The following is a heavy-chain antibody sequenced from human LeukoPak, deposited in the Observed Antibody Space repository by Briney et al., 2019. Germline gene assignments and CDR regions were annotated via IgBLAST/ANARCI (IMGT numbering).Heavy chain of an antibody. CDR3: AREACRGSTCYSFDY. CDR2: ISSSGSTI. CDR1: GFTFSSYE. V-gene: IGHV3-48*03. D-gene: IGHD2-15*01. Sequence: GGSLRLSCAASGFTFSSYEMNWVRQAPGKGLEWVSYISSSGSTIYYADSVKGRFTISRDNAKNSLYLQMNSLRAGDTAVYYCAREACRGSTCYSFDYWGQGTLVTVSS. J-gene: IGHJ4*02.